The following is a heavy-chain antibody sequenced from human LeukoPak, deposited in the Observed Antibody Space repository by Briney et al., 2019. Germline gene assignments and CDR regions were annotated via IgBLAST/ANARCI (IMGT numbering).Heavy chain of an antibody. V-gene: IGHV1-69*13. J-gene: IGHJ6*03. Sequence: SVKVSCKASGGTFSSYAISWVRQAPGQGLEWMGWIIPIFGTANYAQKFQGRVTITADESTSTAYMELSSLRSEDTAVYYCARYSADSSSAFYYYYMDVWGKGTTVTVSS. CDR2: IIPIFGTA. CDR1: GGTFSSYA. CDR3: ARYSADSSSAFYYYYMDV. D-gene: IGHD6-13*01.